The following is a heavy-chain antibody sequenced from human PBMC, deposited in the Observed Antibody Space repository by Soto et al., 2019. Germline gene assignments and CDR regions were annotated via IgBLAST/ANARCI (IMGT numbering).Heavy chain of an antibody. Sequence: ASVKVSCKASGYTFTSCGISWVRQAPGQGFECIGWISAYNCNTNFAQKLQGRFTMTTDTSTSTAYMELRSLRSDYTAVYYCASYYYGSGSYSAFDYWGQGTLVTVSS. D-gene: IGHD3-10*01. CDR1: GYTFTSCG. J-gene: IGHJ4*02. V-gene: IGHV1-18*01. CDR3: ASYYYGSGSYSAFDY. CDR2: ISAYNCNT.